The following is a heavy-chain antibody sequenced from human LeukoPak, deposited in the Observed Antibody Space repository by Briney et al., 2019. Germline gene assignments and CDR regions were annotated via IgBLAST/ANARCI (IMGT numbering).Heavy chain of an antibody. CDR2: IYYSGST. CDR3: ASGEWELEQAFDI. CDR1: GGSISSGSYY. Sequence: SQTLSLTCTVSGGSISSGSYYWSWIRQPPGKGLEWIGYIYYSGSTNYNPSLKSRVTISVDTSKNQFSLKLSSVTAADTAVYYCASGEWELEQAFDIWGQGTMVTVSS. V-gene: IGHV4-61*01. D-gene: IGHD1-26*01. J-gene: IGHJ3*02.